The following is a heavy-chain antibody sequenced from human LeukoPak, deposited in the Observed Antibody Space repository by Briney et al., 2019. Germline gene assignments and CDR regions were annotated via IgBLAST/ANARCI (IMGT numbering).Heavy chain of an antibody. CDR2: IYYSGST. Sequence: SETLSLTCTVSGGSISSYYWSWIRQPPGKGLEWIGYIYYSGSTNYNPSLKSRLTISVDASKNQFSLKLSSVTATATAVYYCASLTTVTQGYFDSWGQGTLVTVSS. J-gene: IGHJ4*02. V-gene: IGHV4-59*08. CDR1: GGSISSYY. D-gene: IGHD4-17*01. CDR3: ASLTTVTQGYFDS.